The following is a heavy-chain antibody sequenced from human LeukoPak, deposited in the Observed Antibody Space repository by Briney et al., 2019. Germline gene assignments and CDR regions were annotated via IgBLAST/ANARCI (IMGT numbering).Heavy chain of an antibody. J-gene: IGHJ4*02. CDR2: ISSSGSTI. CDR3: ARDRDGYSYGPRPYCFDY. CDR1: GFTFSSYE. V-gene: IGHV3-48*03. D-gene: IGHD5-18*01. Sequence: GGSLRLSCAASGFTFSSYEMNWVRQAPGKGLEWVSYISSSGSTIYYADSVKGRFTISRDNAKNSLYLQMNSLRAEDTAVYYCARDRDGYSYGPRPYCFDYWGQGTLVTVSS.